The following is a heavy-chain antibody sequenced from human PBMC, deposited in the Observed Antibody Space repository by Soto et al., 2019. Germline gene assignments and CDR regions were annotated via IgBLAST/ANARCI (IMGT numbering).Heavy chain of an antibody. CDR3: ARATRQEGYYNFWSERGVSGMDV. D-gene: IGHD3-3*01. J-gene: IGHJ6*02. CDR1: GFTFSSYS. Sequence: EVQLVESGGGLVKPGGSLRLSCAASGFTFSSYSMNWVRQAPGMGLEWVSSISSSSSYIYYADSVKGRFTISRDNAKNSLYLQMNSLRAEDTAVYYCARATRQEGYYNFWSERGVSGMDVWGQGTTVTVSS. CDR2: ISSSSSYI. V-gene: IGHV3-21*01.